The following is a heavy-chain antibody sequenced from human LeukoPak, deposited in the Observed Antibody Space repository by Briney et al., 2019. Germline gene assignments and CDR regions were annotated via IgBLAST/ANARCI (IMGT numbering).Heavy chain of an antibody. V-gene: IGHV4-39*01. J-gene: IGHJ4*02. D-gene: IGHD3-22*01. Sequence: SETLSLTCTVSGGSISSSSYYWGWIRQPPGKGLEWIGSIYYSGSTYYNPSLKSRVTISVDTSKNQFSLKLSSVTAADTAVYYCARALPKYYYDSSRTQNFDYWGQGTLVTVSS. CDR1: GGSISSSSYY. CDR3: ARALPKYYYDSSRTQNFDY. CDR2: IYYSGST.